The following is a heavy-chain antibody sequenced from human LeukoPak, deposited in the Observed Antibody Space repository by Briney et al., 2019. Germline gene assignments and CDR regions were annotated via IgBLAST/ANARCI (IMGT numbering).Heavy chain of an antibody. J-gene: IGHJ5*02. CDR2: INPNSGGT. V-gene: IGHV1-2*02. CDR1: GYTFTGYY. D-gene: IGHD2-15*01. CDR3: ARAGPYCSGGSCYSRWFDP. Sequence: APVKVSCKASGYTFTGYYMHWVRQAPGQGLEWMGWINPNSGGTNYAQKFQGRVTMTRDTSISTAYMELSRLRSDDTAVYYCARAGPYCSGGSCYSRWFDPWGQGTLVTVSS.